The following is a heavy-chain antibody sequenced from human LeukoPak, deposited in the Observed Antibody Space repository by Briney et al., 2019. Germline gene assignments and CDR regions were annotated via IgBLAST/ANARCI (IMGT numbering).Heavy chain of an antibody. CDR2: IYTSGRT. CDR3: AGHYYDSSGSFYSDY. D-gene: IGHD3-22*01. Sequence: TSETLSLTCTVSGGSISSYYWSCIRQPAGKGLEWIGRIYTSGRTDHNPSLKGRVTMSVDMSKNQFSLKLSSVTAADTAIYYCAGHYYDSSGSFYSDYWGQGALVTVSS. J-gene: IGHJ4*02. V-gene: IGHV4-4*07. CDR1: GGSISSYY.